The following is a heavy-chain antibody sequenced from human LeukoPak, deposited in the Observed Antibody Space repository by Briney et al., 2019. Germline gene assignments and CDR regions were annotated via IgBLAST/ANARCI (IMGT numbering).Heavy chain of an antibody. J-gene: IGHJ4*02. CDR3: AKDDPPYCSGGSCYSY. CDR2: ISSSSNYI. Sequence: GGSLRLSCVASGFTFNTYTMNWVRQAPGKGLEWVSSISSSSNYIYYADSVKGRFTISRDNAKNSLYLQMNSLRAEDTAVYYCAKDDPPYCSGGSCYSYWGQGTLVTVSS. CDR1: GFTFNTYT. D-gene: IGHD2-15*01. V-gene: IGHV3-21*04.